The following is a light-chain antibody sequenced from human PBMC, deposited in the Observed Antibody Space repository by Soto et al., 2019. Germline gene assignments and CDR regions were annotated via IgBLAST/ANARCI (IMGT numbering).Light chain of an antibody. Sequence: QSAMTQPASVSGSPGQSITISCTGTSSDVGAYTYVSWYQHHPGKAPKLLIYDVSYRPSGVSVRFSGSKSGNTASLTISGLQLEDGADYYCRSFTASVRRLFGGGTTLTVL. CDR2: DVS. CDR1: SSDVGAYTY. J-gene: IGLJ2*01. CDR3: RSFTASVRRL. V-gene: IGLV2-14*03.